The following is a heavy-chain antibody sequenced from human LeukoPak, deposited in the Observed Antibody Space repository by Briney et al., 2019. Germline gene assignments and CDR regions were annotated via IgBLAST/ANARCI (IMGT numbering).Heavy chain of an antibody. CDR1: GYTFTGYY. D-gene: IGHD3-10*01. CDR3: ARAGRENGSGSYDY. Sequence: VASVKVSCKASGYTFTGYYMHWVRQAPGQGLEWMGWINPNSGGTNYAQKFQGWVTMTRDTSISTAYKELSRLRSDDTAVYYCARAGRENGSGSYDYWGQGTLVTVSS. CDR2: INPNSGGT. J-gene: IGHJ4*02. V-gene: IGHV1-2*04.